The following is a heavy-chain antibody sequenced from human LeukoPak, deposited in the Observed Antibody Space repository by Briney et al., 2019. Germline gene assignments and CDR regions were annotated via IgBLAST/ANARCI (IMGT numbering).Heavy chain of an antibody. J-gene: IGHJ3*02. D-gene: IGHD6-13*01. V-gene: IGHV4-39*01. CDR2: IYYSGST. CDR1: GGSIITNSYY. Sequence: SETLSLTCTVSGGSIITNSYYFGWIRQPPGKGLEWIGSIYYSGSTYYNPSLRNRVTISVDTSKNQFSLKLSSVTAADTAVYYCARTTLGAAASPGRVAFDIWGQGTMVTVSS. CDR3: ARTTLGAAASPGRVAFDI.